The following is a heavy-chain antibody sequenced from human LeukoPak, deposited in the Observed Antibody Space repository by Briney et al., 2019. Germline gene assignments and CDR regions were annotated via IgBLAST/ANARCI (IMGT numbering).Heavy chain of an antibody. Sequence: GESLKISCKGSGYSFTSYWIGWVRQMPGKGLEWMGIIYPGDSDTRYSPSFQGQVTISADKSINTAYLQWNSLKASDTAMYYCARFAFRYYYDSSGYSHFDYWGQGTLVTVSS. CDR2: IYPGDSDT. D-gene: IGHD3-22*01. CDR3: ARFAFRYYYDSSGYSHFDY. J-gene: IGHJ4*02. CDR1: GYSFTSYW. V-gene: IGHV5-51*01.